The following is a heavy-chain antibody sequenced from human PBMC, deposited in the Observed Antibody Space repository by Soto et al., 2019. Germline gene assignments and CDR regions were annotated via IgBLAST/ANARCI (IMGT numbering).Heavy chain of an antibody. V-gene: IGHV1-69*13. Sequence: SVKVSCKASGGTFSSYAISWVRQAPGQGLEWMGGIIPISGTANYAQKFQGRVTITADESTSTAYMELSSLRSEDTAVYYCARFGSGYSYGYDYWGQGTLVTVSS. CDR2: IIPISGTA. CDR3: ARFGSGYSYGYDY. CDR1: GGTFSSYA. J-gene: IGHJ4*02. D-gene: IGHD5-18*01.